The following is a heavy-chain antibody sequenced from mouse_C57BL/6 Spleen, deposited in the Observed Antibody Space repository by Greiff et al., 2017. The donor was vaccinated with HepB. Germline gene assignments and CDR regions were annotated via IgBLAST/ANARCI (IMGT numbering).Heavy chain of an antibody. CDR2: IDPETGGT. CDR1: GYTFTDYE. CDR3: TRCYDYDHYAMDY. D-gene: IGHD2-4*01. J-gene: IGHJ4*01. V-gene: IGHV1-15*01. Sequence: VHLVESGAELVRPGASVTLSCKASGYTFTDYEMHWVKQTPVHGLEWIGAIDPETGGTAYNQKFKGKAILTADKSSSTAYMELRSLTSEDSAVYYCTRCYDYDHYAMDYWGQGTSVTVSS.